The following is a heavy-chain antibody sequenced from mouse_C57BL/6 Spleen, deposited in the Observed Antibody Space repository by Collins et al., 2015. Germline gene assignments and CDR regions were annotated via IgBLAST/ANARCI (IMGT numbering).Heavy chain of an antibody. D-gene: IGHD2-3*01. CDR1: GYTFTSYW. CDR2: IDPSDSET. CDR3: ARGAMRGYFDV. J-gene: IGHJ1*03. Sequence: QVQLQQPGAELVRPGSSVKLSCKASGYTFTSYWMHWVKQRPIQGLEWIGNIDPSDSETHYNQKFKDKATLTVDKSSSTAYMQLSSLTSEDSAVYFCARGAMRGYFDVWGTGTTVTVSS. V-gene: IGHV1-52*01.